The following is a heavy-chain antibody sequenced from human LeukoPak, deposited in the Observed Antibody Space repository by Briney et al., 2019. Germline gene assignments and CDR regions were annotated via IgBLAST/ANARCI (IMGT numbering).Heavy chain of an antibody. CDR2: INPSGGST. D-gene: IGHD2-21*02. CDR3: ARDLEGLAYCGGDCYPGNWFDP. Sequence: GASVKLSCKASGYTFTSYYMHWVRQAPGQGLEWMGIINPSGGSTSYAQKFQGRVTMTRDTSTSTVYMELSSLRSEDTAVYYCARDLEGLAYCGGDCYPGNWFDPWGQGTLVTVSS. J-gene: IGHJ5*02. CDR1: GYTFTSYY. V-gene: IGHV1-46*01.